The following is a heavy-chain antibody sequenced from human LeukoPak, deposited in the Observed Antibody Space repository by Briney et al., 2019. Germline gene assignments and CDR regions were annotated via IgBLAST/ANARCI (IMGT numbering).Heavy chain of an antibody. V-gene: IGHV1-2*02. Sequence: ASAKVSCKVSGYTFTGYYMHWVRQAPGQGLEWMGWINPNSGGTNYAQKFQGRVTMTRDTSISTAYMEVSRLRSDDTAVYYCHYYDSQGFGYWGQGSLVTVSS. CDR1: GYTFTGYY. J-gene: IGHJ4*02. D-gene: IGHD3-22*01. CDR3: HYYDSQGFGY. CDR2: INPNSGGT.